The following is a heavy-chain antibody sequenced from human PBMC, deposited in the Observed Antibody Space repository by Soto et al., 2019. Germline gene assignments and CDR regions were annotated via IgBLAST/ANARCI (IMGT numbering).Heavy chain of an antibody. CDR1: GGSISSYY. V-gene: IGHV4-4*07. CDR2: IYTSGST. J-gene: IGHJ6*02. D-gene: IGHD6-6*01. CDR3: ARDGSSGIAAEYYYYYGMDV. Sequence: SETLSLTCTVSGGSISSYYWSWIRQPAGKGLEWIGRIYTSGSTNYNPSLKSRVTMSVGTSKNQFSLKLSSVTAADTAVYYCARDGSSGIAAEYYYYYGMDVWGQETTVTVSS.